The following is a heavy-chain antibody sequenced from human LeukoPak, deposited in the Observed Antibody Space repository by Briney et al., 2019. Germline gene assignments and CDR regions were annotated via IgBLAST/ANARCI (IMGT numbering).Heavy chain of an antibody. J-gene: IGHJ3*02. D-gene: IGHD6-19*01. Sequence: GAPLQISCKGSGYIFTSYWIGGVRPMPGKGLEWMGIIYPGDSDTSSTPSLQGHVTISADKSISTAYLQWSSLKASYTAMYYCATAKAVAGPSGAFDIWGQGTMVTVSS. CDR1: GYIFTSYW. CDR2: IYPGDSDT. CDR3: ATAKAVAGPSGAFDI. V-gene: IGHV5-51*01.